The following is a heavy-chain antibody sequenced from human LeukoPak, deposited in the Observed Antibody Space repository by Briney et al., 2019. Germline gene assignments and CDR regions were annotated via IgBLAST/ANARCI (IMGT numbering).Heavy chain of an antibody. CDR2: IKSKTDGGTT. D-gene: IGHD2-2*03. J-gene: IGHJ4*02. V-gene: IGHV3-15*01. CDR3: TTVVDIVVVPAAFEYFDY. Sequence: GGSLRLSCAASGFTFSNYAMSWVRQAPGKGLEWVGRIKSKTDGGTTDYAAPVKGRFTISRDDSKNTLYLQMNSLKTEDTAVYYCTTVVDIVVVPAAFEYFDYWGQGTLVTVSS. CDR1: GFTFSNYA.